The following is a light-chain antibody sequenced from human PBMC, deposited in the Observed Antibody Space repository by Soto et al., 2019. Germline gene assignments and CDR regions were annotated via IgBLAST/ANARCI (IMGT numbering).Light chain of an antibody. CDR2: EVT. J-gene: IGLJ1*01. V-gene: IGLV2-23*02. CDR3: CSYAVSNTYL. Sequence: QSALTQPASVSASPGQSITISCTGTDSDVRSHNLVSWYQLHPGKAPKLMIYEVTKRPSGVTNRFSGSKSGNTASLTIAVLQVEDEADYYCCSYAVSNTYLFGNETKVTVL. CDR1: DSDVRSHNL.